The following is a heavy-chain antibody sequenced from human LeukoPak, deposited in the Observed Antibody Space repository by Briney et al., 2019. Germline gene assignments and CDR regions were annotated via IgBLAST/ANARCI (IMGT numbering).Heavy chain of an antibody. Sequence: SGGSLRLSCAASGFTVSSNYMNWVRQAPGKGLDWVSVIYSGDSTNYADSVKGRFTISRDNSKNTLYLQMNSLRAEDTAVYYCIYRYTLDFWGQGTLVTVSS. D-gene: IGHD5-12*01. CDR1: GFTVSSNY. CDR3: IYRYTLDF. J-gene: IGHJ4*02. V-gene: IGHV3-53*01. CDR2: IYSGDST.